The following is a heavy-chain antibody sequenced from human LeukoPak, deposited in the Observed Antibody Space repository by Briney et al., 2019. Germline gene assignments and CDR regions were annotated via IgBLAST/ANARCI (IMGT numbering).Heavy chain of an antibody. V-gene: IGHV3-23*01. D-gene: IGHD1-26*01. Sequence: GGSLRLSCTASGFTFSSYGMSWVHQAPGKGLEWVSAISGSGGSTYYADSVKGRFTISRDNSKNTLYLQMNSLRAEDTAVYYCAKVGDSRELLPWGQGTLVTVSS. CDR1: GFTFSSYG. CDR3: AKVGDSRELLP. J-gene: IGHJ4*02. CDR2: ISGSGGST.